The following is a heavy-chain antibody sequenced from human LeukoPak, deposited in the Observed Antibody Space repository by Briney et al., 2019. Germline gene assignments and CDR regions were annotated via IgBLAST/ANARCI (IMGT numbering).Heavy chain of an antibody. D-gene: IGHD3-3*01. Sequence: ASVKVSCKASGYTFTSNYMHWVRQAPGQGLEWMGIINPSGGSTTYAQKFQGRVTMTRDTSTGTVYMELSSLRSEDTAVYYCARANDFNAFDIWGQGTVITVSS. CDR3: ARANDFNAFDI. V-gene: IGHV1-46*01. J-gene: IGHJ3*02. CDR1: GYTFTSNY. CDR2: INPSGGST.